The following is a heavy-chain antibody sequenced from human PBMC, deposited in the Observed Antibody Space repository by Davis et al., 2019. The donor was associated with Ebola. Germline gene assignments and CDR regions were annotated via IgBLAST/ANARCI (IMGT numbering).Heavy chain of an antibody. CDR3: ARDSSNYGDYVVLDY. J-gene: IGHJ4*02. D-gene: IGHD4-17*01. CDR1: GYTFTSYA. Sequence: AASVKVSCKASGYTFTSYAMHWVRQAPGQRLEWMGWINAGNGNTKYSQKFQGRVTITRDTSASTAYMELSSLRSEDTAVYYCARDSSNYGDYVVLDYWGQGTLVTVSS. CDR2: INAGNGNT. V-gene: IGHV1-3*01.